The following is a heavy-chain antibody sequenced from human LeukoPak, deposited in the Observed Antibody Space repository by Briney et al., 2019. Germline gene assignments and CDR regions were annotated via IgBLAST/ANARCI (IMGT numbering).Heavy chain of an antibody. Sequence: PSETLSLTCTVSGGSISSSYWSWIRQPAGKGLEWIGRVYTSGSTTYNYNPSLKSRLTMSVDTSKNQFSLKLSSVTAADPAVYYCARDHKSALWGQGTLVTVSS. V-gene: IGHV4-4*07. CDR1: GGSISSSY. CDR3: ARDHKSAL. CDR2: VYTSGST. J-gene: IGHJ4*02.